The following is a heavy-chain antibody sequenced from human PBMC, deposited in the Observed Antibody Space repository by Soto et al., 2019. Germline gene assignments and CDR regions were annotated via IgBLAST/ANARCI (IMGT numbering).Heavy chain of an antibody. V-gene: IGHV2-5*02. D-gene: IGHD3-10*01. Sequence: QISLKESGPTVVKPSQTLTPTCTFSGFSLTTYGEGVAWIRQPPGKALEWLALIYWDDNKRYSPSLRTRLTITKDTSKNQVVVTMTDTDPEDTGTYFCAHRPGTGSYDFWGQGILVTVSS. J-gene: IGHJ4*02. CDR3: AHRPGTGSYDF. CDR2: IYWDDNK. CDR1: GFSLTTYGEG.